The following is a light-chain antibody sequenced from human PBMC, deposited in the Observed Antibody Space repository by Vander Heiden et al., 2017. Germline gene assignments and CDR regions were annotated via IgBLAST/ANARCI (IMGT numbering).Light chain of an antibody. V-gene: IGKV3-15*01. CDR3: QQYDNWPYT. CDR2: GAA. Sequence: EIVMTQSSASLSVSPGGRATLSCRASQSVDNKLGWYLQKPGQAPRLLFYGAASRATGVPARFSASGSGTEFALTISSLQPEDLGTYYCQQYDNWPYTFAQGTKLEI. CDR1: QSVDNK. J-gene: IGKJ2*01.